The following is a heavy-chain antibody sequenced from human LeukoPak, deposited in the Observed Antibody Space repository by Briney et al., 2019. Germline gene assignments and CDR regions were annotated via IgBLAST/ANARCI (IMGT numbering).Heavy chain of an antibody. Sequence: PGGSLRLSCAASGFTVSNYAMNWVRQAPGKGLEWVAAISGSGGRTYYADSVKGRFTISRDNTKNTLYLQMNSLRAEDTAVYYCAKAGISSGTDYWGQGPLVTVSS. CDR3: AKAGISSGTDY. J-gene: IGHJ4*02. CDR2: ISGSGGRT. V-gene: IGHV3-23*01. D-gene: IGHD3-22*01. CDR1: GFTVSNYA.